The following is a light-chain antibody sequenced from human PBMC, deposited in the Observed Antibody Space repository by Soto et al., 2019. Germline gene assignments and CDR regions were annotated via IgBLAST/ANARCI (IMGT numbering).Light chain of an antibody. J-gene: IGKJ2*01. V-gene: IGKV1-39*01. Sequence: IQMTQSPSSLSAFVGDSVTISCRASQNINKNLNWYQQKSGKAPSLLMYEASTLQSGVPSRFSGSGSGTDFTLAITNLQPEDFAIYYCQQSFHTPYTFGQGTKLEI. CDR2: EAS. CDR3: QQSFHTPYT. CDR1: QNINKN.